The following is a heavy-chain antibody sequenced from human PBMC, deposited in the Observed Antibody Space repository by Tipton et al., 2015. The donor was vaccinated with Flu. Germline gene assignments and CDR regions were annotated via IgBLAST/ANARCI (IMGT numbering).Heavy chain of an antibody. D-gene: IGHD1-26*01. Sequence: TLSLTCTVSGGSINSHYWSWIRQPAGKGLEWIGRVYTSGNTIYNPSLKSRVTMSLDASKNQFSLSLTSVTAADSAVYYCARSGSYHHYYFDLWGRGTLVSVSS. J-gene: IGHJ2*01. CDR1: GGSINSHY. CDR3: ARSGSYHHYYFDL. V-gene: IGHV4-4*07. CDR2: VYTSGNT.